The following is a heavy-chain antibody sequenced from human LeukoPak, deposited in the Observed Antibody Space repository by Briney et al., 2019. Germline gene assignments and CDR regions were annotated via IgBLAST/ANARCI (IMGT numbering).Heavy chain of an antibody. CDR1: GDSVSSNSAA. V-gene: IGHV6-1*01. CDR2: TYYRSKWYN. Sequence: SQTLSLTCAISGDSVSSNSAAWNWIRQSPSRGLEWLGRTYYRSKWYNDYAVSVKSRITINPDTFKNQFSLQLNSVTPEDTAVYYCAMGESCGVDCYSSFDYWGQGTLVTVSS. CDR3: AMGESCGVDCYSSFDY. J-gene: IGHJ4*02. D-gene: IGHD2-21*01.